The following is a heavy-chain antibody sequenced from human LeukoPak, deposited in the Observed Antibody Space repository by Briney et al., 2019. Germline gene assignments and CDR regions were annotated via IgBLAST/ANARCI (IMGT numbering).Heavy chain of an antibody. CDR3: VREGNELLSKNFDY. J-gene: IGHJ4*02. Sequence: ASVKVSCKASGFSFTDYYMHWVPQAPGQGLEWMGYINPHSGGTSSPQKFQGRVTMTTDTSISAAYMELSSLISDDTAMYYCVREGNELLSKNFDYWGQGTLVTVSS. D-gene: IGHD2-21*02. CDR2: INPHSGGT. V-gene: IGHV1-2*02. CDR1: GFSFTDYY.